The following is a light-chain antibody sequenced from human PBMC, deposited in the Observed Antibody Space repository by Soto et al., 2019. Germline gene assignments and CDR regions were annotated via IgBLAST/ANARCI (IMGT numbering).Light chain of an antibody. CDR2: DAS. Sequence: DIQMTQSPSTLSASVGDRVTITCRASQSISSWLAWYQQKPGKAPKLLIYDASSLESGVPSRFSFSGSATEFTLTISSLQPDDFATYYCQQYNSFPWTFGQGTKVEMK. J-gene: IGKJ1*01. V-gene: IGKV1-5*01. CDR1: QSISSW. CDR3: QQYNSFPWT.